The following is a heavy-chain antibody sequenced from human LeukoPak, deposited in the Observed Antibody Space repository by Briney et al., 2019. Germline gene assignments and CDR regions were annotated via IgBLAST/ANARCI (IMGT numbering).Heavy chain of an antibody. CDR1: GFTFSSYE. CDR3: AKDMSGTDAFDI. D-gene: IGHD2-15*01. CDR2: ISSSGSTI. J-gene: IGHJ3*02. Sequence: GGSLRLSCAASGFTFSSYEMNRVRQAPGKGLEWVSYISSSGSTIYYADSVKGRFTISRDNAKNSLYLQMNSLRAEDTAVYYCAKDMSGTDAFDIWGQGTMVTVSS. V-gene: IGHV3-48*03.